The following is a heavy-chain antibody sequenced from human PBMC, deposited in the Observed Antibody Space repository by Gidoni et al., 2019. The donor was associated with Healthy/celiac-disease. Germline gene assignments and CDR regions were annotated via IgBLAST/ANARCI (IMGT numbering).Heavy chain of an antibody. CDR2: ISYDGSNK. J-gene: IGHJ4*02. CDR1: GFPFSSYG. V-gene: IGHV3-30*18. Sequence: QVQLVESGGGVVQPGRSLRLSCAAFGFPFSSYGMHWVRQAPGKGLEWVAVISYDGSNKYYADSVKGRFTISRDNSKNTLYLQMNSLRAEDTAVYYCAKDEHSSSWTFDYWGQGTLVTVSS. D-gene: IGHD6-13*01. CDR3: AKDEHSSSWTFDY.